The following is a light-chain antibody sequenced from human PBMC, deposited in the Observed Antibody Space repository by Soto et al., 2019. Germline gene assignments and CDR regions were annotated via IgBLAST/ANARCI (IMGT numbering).Light chain of an antibody. V-gene: IGLV2-14*01. J-gene: IGLJ2*01. CDR1: SSDVGGYNY. Sequence: QSALTQPASVSGSPGQSITISCTGTSSDVGGYNYVSWYQHHPGKAPKLMIYEVSNRPSGVSDRFSGSKSGNTASLTISGLQAEDEADYYCSSYTSSSTVLFGGGTKLT. CDR3: SSYTSSSTVL. CDR2: EVS.